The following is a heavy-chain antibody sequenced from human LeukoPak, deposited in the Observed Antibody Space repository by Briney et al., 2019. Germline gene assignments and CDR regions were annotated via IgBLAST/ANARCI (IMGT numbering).Heavy chain of an antibody. D-gene: IGHD6-13*01. CDR2: IKQDGSEK. J-gene: IGHJ4*02. V-gene: IGHV3-7*03. Sequence: GGSLRLSCAASGFTFSNLWMSWVRQAPGKGLKWVANIKQDGSEKYYVDSVKGRFTISRDNAQNSLYLQMNSLRAEDAAIYYCATSTAAAGTDWGQGTLVTVSS. CDR3: ATSTAAAGTD. CDR1: GFTFSNLW.